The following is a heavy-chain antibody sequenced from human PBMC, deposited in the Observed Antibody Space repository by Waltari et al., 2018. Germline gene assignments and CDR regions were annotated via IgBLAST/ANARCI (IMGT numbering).Heavy chain of an antibody. CDR2: INQDGSQK. D-gene: IGHD3-3*01. V-gene: IGHV3-7*03. CDR1: GFTFPTYW. CDR3: ARGGVDGVDRATWWFDP. J-gene: IGHJ5*02. Sequence: EGQLVESGGGLAQPGGSLRLSCAASGFTFPTYWMLWVRQAPGKGLEWVAKINQDGSQKYYVDSAKGRFTISRDNAKNSLYLQLSRLRVEDTALYYCARGGVDGVDRATWWFDPRGQGTLVTVSA.